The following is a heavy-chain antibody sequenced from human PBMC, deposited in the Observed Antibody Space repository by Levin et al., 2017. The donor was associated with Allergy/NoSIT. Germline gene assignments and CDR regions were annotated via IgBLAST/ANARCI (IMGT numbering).Heavy chain of an antibody. J-gene: IGHJ4*02. CDR1: GFTFSSSG. CDR2: ISGSGGDT. CDR3: AKGAIVARKFDS. V-gene: IGHV3-23*01. D-gene: IGHD6-6*01. Sequence: GSLRLSCAASGFTFSSSGMSWVRQAPGKGLEWVSSISGSGGDTFYADSVKGRFTISRDNPRNTLYLQMNSLRAEDTAVYYCAKGAIVARKFDSWGQGTLVTVSS.